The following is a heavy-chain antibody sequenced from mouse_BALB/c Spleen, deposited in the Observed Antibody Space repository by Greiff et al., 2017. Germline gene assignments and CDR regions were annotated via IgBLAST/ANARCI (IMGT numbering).Heavy chain of an antibody. CDR3: AGDSSGGPRDWFAY. Sequence: QVQLQQSGAELVRPGTSVKVSCKASGYAFTNYLIEWVKQRPGQGLEWIGVINPGSGGTNYNEKFKGKATLTADKSSSTAYMQLSSLTSDDSAVYFCAGDSSGGPRDWFAYWGQGTLVTVSA. CDR2: INPGSGGT. J-gene: IGHJ3*01. D-gene: IGHD3-2*01. CDR1: GYAFTNYL. V-gene: IGHV1-54*01.